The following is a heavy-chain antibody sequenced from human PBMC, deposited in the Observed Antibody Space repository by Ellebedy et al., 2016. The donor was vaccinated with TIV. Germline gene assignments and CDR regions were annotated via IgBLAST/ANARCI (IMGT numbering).Heavy chain of an antibody. V-gene: IGHV4-39*07. Sequence: SETLSLXXTVSGGSISSSGYYWGWIRQPPGKGLEWIASIYHSGSTYFNPSLKSRVTISVDTSNNQFSLKLSSVTAADTAVYYCARDKRDYSSSGSSDYWGQGTLVTVSS. CDR1: GGSISSSGYY. D-gene: IGHD3-10*01. CDR3: ARDKRDYSSSGSSDY. CDR2: IYHSGST. J-gene: IGHJ4*01.